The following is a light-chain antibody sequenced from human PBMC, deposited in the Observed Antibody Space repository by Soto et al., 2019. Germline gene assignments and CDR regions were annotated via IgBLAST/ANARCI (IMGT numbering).Light chain of an antibody. J-gene: IGLJ2*01. V-gene: IGLV6-57*02. CDR2: EDD. CDR1: GGSIATNY. Sequence: NFMLTQPHSVSGSPGKTVTISCTGSGGSIATNYVQWHQQRPGSAPTTVIYEDDKRPSGVPDRFSGSIDRSSNSASLIISGLKPEDEADYYCQSHDSTNVVFGRGTKVTVL. CDR3: QSHDSTNVV.